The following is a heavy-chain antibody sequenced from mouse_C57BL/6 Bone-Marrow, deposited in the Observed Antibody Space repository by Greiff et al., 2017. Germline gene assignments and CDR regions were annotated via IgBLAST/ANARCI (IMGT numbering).Heavy chain of an antibody. Sequence: QVQLQQPGAELVKPGASVKLSCKASGCTFTSYWMHWVKQRPGQGLEWIGMIHPNSGSTNYNEKFKSKATLTVDKSSSTAYMQLSSLTSEDSAVYYCARWLLFYYAMDYWGQGTSVTVSS. V-gene: IGHV1-64*01. J-gene: IGHJ4*01. CDR1: GCTFTSYW. CDR3: ARWLLFYYAMDY. CDR2: IHPNSGST. D-gene: IGHD2-3*01.